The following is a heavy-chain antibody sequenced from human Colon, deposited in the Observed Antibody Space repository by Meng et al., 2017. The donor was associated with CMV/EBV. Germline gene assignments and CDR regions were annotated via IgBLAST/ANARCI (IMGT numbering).Heavy chain of an antibody. CDR3: ARELNVVVGLRWFDP. V-gene: IGHV3-11*01. D-gene: IGHD1-26*01. CDR1: GVTFRDYY. J-gene: IGHJ5*02. CDR2: ISSSGTTI. Sequence: PGVTFRDYYMSWIRQAPGKGLEWVSYISSSGTTIYYTDSVKGRFTISRDNAKNSLHLQMDSLRAEDTAVYYCARELNVVVGLRWFDPWGPGTLVTVSS.